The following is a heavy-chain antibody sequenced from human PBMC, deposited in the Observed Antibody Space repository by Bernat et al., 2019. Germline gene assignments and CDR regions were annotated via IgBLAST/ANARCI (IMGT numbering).Heavy chain of an antibody. CDR2: VSYDGSKK. CDR3: ARDKRYCTNGVCYTWYFDL. V-gene: IGHV3-33*05. CDR1: GFTFSNYG. D-gene: IGHD2-8*01. J-gene: IGHJ2*01. Sequence: QVQLVESGGGVVQPGRSLRLSCAASGFTFSNYGMHWVRQAPGKGLEWVAVVSYDGSKKYYADSVKGRFTVSRDNSKNTLYLQMNSLRAEDTAVYYCARDKRYCTNGVCYTWYFDLWGRGTLMTVSS.